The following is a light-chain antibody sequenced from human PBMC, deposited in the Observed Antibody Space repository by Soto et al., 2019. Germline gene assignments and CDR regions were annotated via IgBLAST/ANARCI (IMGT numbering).Light chain of an antibody. J-gene: IGKJ1*01. V-gene: IGKV4-1*01. CDR3: QQYYGSWT. CDR2: GAS. CDR1: RNIFYSSNNEDY. Sequence: DIVMTQSPDSLAVSLGERATINCKSGRNIFYSSNNEDYLAWYQQKPGQPPKLLFYGASIRQSGVPDRFSGSGSGTDFTLTISSLQAEDVAVYYCQQYYGSWTFGQGTKVEIK.